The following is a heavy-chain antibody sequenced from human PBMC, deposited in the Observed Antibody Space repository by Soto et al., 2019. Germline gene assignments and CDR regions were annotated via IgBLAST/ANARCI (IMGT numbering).Heavy chain of an antibody. Sequence: QVQLVESGGGVVQPGRSLRLSCAASGITFSSYGMHWVRQAPGKGLEWVAVIWYDGSNKYYADSVKGRFTISRDNSKNTLYPQMNRLRAEDTAVYYCARDENYYCDYWGQGTLVAVSS. CDR1: GITFSSYG. J-gene: IGHJ4*02. CDR2: IWYDGSNK. CDR3: ARDENYYCDY. V-gene: IGHV3-33*01. D-gene: IGHD1-7*01.